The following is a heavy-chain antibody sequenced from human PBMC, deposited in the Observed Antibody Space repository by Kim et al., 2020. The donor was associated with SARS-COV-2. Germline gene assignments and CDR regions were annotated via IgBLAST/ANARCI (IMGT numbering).Heavy chain of an antibody. D-gene: IGHD3-3*01. J-gene: IGHJ6*02. CDR2: ISGGGVNK. Sequence: GGSLRLSCAASGFTFSNYAMSWVRQAPGKGLEWVSVISGGGVNKFYAESVRGRFTISRDNSKNTLYLQMNSLRDEDTALYYCAKVVVMDGYNYYYYYGMDVWGQGTTVTVSS. CDR1: GFTFSNYA. V-gene: IGHV3-23*01. CDR3: AKVVVMDGYNYYYYYGMDV.